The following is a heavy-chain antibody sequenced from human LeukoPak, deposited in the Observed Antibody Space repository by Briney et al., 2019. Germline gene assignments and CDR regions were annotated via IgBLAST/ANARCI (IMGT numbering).Heavy chain of an antibody. CDR2: IYFSENT. Sequence: SETLSLTCTVSGGSISSGGYYWSWIRQHPGKGLEWIGYIYFSENTYYNPSLKSRVTISVDTSKNQFSLKLSSVTAADTAVYYCASTYYDFWSGYSLYYYYGMDVWGQGTTVTVSS. V-gene: IGHV4-31*03. D-gene: IGHD3-3*01. J-gene: IGHJ6*02. CDR3: ASTYYDFWSGYSLYYYYGMDV. CDR1: GGSISSGGYY.